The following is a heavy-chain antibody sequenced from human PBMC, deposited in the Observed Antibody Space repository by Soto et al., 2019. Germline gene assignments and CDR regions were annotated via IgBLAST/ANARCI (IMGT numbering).Heavy chain of an antibody. CDR1: GFTFSSYA. CDR3: AKEGLWLSSLTLEFDY. V-gene: IGHV3-23*01. J-gene: IGHJ4*02. Sequence: GGSLRLSCAASGFTFSSYAMSWVRQAPGKGLEWVSAISGSGGSTYYADSVKGRFTISRDNSKNTLYLQMNSLRAEDTAVYYCAKEGLWLSSLTLEFDYWGQGNQVTVSS. CDR2: ISGSGGST. D-gene: IGHD5-18*01.